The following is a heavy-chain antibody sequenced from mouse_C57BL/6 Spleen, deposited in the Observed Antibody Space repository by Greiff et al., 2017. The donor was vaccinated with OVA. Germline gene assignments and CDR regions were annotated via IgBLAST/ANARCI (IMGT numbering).Heavy chain of an antibody. D-gene: IGHD1-1*01. CDR3: AKNYYGSSLYWYFDV. V-gene: IGHV2-5*01. Sequence: QVQLQQSGPGLVQPSQSLSITCTVSGFSLTSYGVHWVRQSPGKGLEWLGVIWRGGSTDYNAAFMSRLSITKDNSKSQVFFKMNSLQADDTAIYYCAKNYYGSSLYWYFDVWGTGTTVTVSS. CDR2: IWRGGST. CDR1: GFSLTSYG. J-gene: IGHJ1*03.